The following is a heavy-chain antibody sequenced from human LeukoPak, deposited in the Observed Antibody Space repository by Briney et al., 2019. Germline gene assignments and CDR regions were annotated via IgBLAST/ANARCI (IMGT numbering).Heavy chain of an antibody. CDR1: GFTFSSYW. V-gene: IGHV3-7*01. CDR2: VKPDGRET. CDR3: ARDYN. Sequence: GGSLRLSCAASGFTFSSYWMNWVRQAPGKGLEWVANVKPDGRETYYMDSVKGRFTISRDNAKSSLFLQMNSLRAEDTAVYYCARDYNLGQGTLVTVSS. D-gene: IGHD4-11*01. J-gene: IGHJ4*02.